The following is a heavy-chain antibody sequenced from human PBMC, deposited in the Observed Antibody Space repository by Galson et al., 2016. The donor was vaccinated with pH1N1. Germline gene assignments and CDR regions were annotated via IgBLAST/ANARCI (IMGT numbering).Heavy chain of an antibody. CDR1: GFTFSSYW. CDR3: ARDRPQMLLRYFEWLLGDAMDV. D-gene: IGHD3-9*01. V-gene: IGHV3-7*01. CDR2: IKQDGSEK. Sequence: SLRLSCAASGFTFSSYWMSWVRQAPGKGMEWMANIKQDGSEKHYVDSVKGRFTISRDNAKNSLYLQMNSLRAEDTAVYYCARDRPQMLLRYFEWLLGDAMDVWGQGTTVTVSS. J-gene: IGHJ6*02.